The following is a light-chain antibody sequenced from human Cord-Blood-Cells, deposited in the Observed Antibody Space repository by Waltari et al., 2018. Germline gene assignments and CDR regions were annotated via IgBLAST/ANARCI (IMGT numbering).Light chain of an antibody. CDR2: GAS. CDR3: QQYGSSPLT. Sequence: TQSPGTLSLSPGERATLSCRASQSVSSSYLAWYQQKPGQTPRLLIYGASSRATGIPDRFSGSGSGTDFTLTISRLEPEDFAVYYCQQYGSSPLTFGGGTKVEIK. J-gene: IGKJ4*01. V-gene: IGKV3-20*01. CDR1: QSVSSSY.